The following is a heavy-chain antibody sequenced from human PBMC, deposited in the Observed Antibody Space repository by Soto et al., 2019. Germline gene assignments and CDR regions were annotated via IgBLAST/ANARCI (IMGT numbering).Heavy chain of an antibody. CDR2: IDPSDSYT. CDR1: GYSFTSYW. CDR3: ARENYYDSSGYYYAPLGMDV. D-gene: IGHD3-22*01. V-gene: IGHV5-10-1*01. J-gene: IGHJ6*02. Sequence: GESLKISCKGSGYSFTSYWISWVRQMPGKGLEWMGRIDPSDSYTNYSPSFQGHVTISADKSISTAYLQWSSLKASDTAMYYCARENYYDSSGYYYAPLGMDVWGQGTTVTVSS.